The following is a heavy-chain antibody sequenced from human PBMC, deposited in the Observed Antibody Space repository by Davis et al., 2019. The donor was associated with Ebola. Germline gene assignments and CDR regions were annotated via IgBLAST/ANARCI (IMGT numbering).Heavy chain of an antibody. CDR1: GYNFNMYW. J-gene: IGHJ4*02. V-gene: IGHV5-51*01. Sequence: GGSLRLSCRGSGYNFNMYWIGWVRQLPGRGLEWMGIIDPRDSDTRYSPSFQGHVTFSVDTSINTAYLHWTSLKASDTAMYYCARRGGTVTFDYWGPGTLVTVSS. CDR2: IDPRDSDT. D-gene: IGHD4-17*01. CDR3: ARRGGTVTFDY.